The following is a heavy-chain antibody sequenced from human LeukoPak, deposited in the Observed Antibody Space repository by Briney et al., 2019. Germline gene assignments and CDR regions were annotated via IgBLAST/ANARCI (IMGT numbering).Heavy chain of an antibody. CDR1: GGSLSGYS. CDR2: IDESGSI. Sequence: SETLSLTCAVDGGSLSGYSWSWISQPPGEGLQWIGEIDESGSINYNPSLKSRVTTSVVTTKNQFSLQLSSLTAADTAVYYCARGHGGLGGMDVWGLGTTVIVS. D-gene: IGHD2-15*01. J-gene: IGHJ6*02. V-gene: IGHV4-34*01. CDR3: ARGHGGLGGMDV.